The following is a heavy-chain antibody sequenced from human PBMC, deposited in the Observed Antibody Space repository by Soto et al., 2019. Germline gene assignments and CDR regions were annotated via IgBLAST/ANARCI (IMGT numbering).Heavy chain of an antibody. CDR3: AKDGYGDYYGWFDL. Sequence: GGSLRLSCAASGFTFSSYSMNWVRQAPGKGLEWVSSISSSSSYIYYADSVKGRFTISRDNAKNSLYLQMNSLRAEDTAVYYCAKDGYGDYYGWFDLWGQGTLVTVSS. CDR2: ISSSSSYI. J-gene: IGHJ5*02. CDR1: GFTFSSYS. D-gene: IGHD4-17*01. V-gene: IGHV3-21*04.